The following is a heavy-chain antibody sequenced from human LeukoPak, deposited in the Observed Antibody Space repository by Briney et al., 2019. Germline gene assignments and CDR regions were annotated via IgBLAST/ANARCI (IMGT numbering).Heavy chain of an antibody. Sequence: GGSLRLSCAASGFTFSTCGMSWVRQAPGKGLEWVSVITRGGGSTYNADSVKGRFTISRDNSRNTLYLQMNSLRAEDTAVYYCVKERDRGTDVADDFDLWGQGTLVTVSS. J-gene: IGHJ4*02. D-gene: IGHD6-19*01. V-gene: IGHV3-23*01. CDR3: VKERDRGTDVADDFDL. CDR2: ITRGGGST. CDR1: GFTFSTCG.